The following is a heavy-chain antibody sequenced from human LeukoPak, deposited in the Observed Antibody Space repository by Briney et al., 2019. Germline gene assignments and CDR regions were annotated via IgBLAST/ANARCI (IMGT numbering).Heavy chain of an antibody. CDR2: IIPIFGTA. V-gene: IGHV1-69*13. D-gene: IGHD5-18*01. J-gene: IGHJ4*02. Sequence: ASVKVSCKASGGTFSSYAISWVRQAPGQGLEWMGGIIPIFGTANYAQKFQGRVTITADESTSTAYMELSSLRSEDTAVYYYARPERGYSYGFLDYWGQGTLVTVSS. CDR1: GGTFSSYA. CDR3: ARPERGYSYGFLDY.